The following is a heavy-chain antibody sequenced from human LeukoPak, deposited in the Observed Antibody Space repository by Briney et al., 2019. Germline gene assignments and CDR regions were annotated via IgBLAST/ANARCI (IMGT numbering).Heavy chain of an antibody. D-gene: IGHD3-22*01. Sequence: GASVKVSCKASGYTFTGYYMHWVRQAPGQGLEWMGWINPNSGGTNYAQKFQGRVTMTRDTSISTAYMELSRLRSDDTAVYYCARAAYYDSSGYYHDYWGQGTLVTVSS. CDR2: INPNSGGT. V-gene: IGHV1-2*02. J-gene: IGHJ4*02. CDR1: GYTFTGYY. CDR3: ARAAYYDSSGYYHDY.